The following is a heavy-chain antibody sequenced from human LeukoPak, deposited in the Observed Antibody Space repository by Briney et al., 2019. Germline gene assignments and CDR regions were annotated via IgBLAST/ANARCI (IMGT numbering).Heavy chain of an antibody. V-gene: IGHV4-34*01. D-gene: IGHD3-22*01. Sequence: SETLSLTCAVYGGSFSGYYWSWIRQPPGKGLEWIGEINHSGSTNYNPSLKSRVTISVDTSKNQFSLKLSSVTAADTAVYYCARLRSITMIVVVISYAFDIWGQGTMVTASS. CDR2: INHSGST. CDR3: ARLRSITMIVVVISYAFDI. CDR1: GGSFSGYY. J-gene: IGHJ3*02.